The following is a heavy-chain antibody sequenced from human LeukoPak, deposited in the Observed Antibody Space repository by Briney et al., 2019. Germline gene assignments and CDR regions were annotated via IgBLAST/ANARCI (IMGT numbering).Heavy chain of an antibody. V-gene: IGHV1-58*02. CDR2: IVVGGGNT. J-gene: IGHJ5*02. CDR1: GFTFTSSA. CDR3: AADSSGYYSFDP. D-gene: IGHD3-22*01. Sequence: GTSVKVSCKASGFTFTSSAMQWVRQARGQRLEWIGWIVVGGGNTNYAQKFQERVTITRDMSTSTAYMELSSLRSEDTAVYYCAADSSGYYSFDPWGQGTLVTVSS.